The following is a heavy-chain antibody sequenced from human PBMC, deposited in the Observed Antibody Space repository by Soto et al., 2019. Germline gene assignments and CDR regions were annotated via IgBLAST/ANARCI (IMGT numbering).Heavy chain of an antibody. J-gene: IGHJ4*02. CDR3: TTWRREKSCTSVSCYGDGAY. Sequence: EVPLVESGGALVKPGESLTLSCAASGFTFNSAWMTWVHQAPGKGLEWVGRIKSWTDGGRVDTAAPVKGSFTISRYDSKNTFYLQTNSLKCEDPAVYYCTTWRREKSCTSVSCYGDGAYWGQGTLVTVSS. D-gene: IGHD2-2*01. V-gene: IGHV3-15*02. CDR2: IKSWTDGGRV. CDR1: GFTFNSAW.